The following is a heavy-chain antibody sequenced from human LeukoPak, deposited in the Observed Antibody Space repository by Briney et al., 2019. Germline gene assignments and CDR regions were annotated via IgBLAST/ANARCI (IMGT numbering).Heavy chain of an antibody. J-gene: IGHJ4*02. CDR3: ASLSTTVVTPTFDY. CDR2: ASFDESKT. CDR1: GFTFSSFG. D-gene: IGHD4-23*01. V-gene: IGHV3-30*02. Sequence: GGSLRLSCIASGFTFSSFGMHWVRQAPGKGLEWVAFASFDESKTYYMDSVKGRFAISRDNSKNTLYLQMNSLRAEDTAVYYCASLSTTVVTPTFDYWGQGTLVTVSS.